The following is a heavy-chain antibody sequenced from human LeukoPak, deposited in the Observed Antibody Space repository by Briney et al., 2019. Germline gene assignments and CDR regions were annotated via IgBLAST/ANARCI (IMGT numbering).Heavy chain of an antibody. CDR2: INPNSGGT. D-gene: IGHD3-3*01. V-gene: IGHV1-2*02. CDR3: ARLEWLRYRYYFDY. Sequence: ASVKVSCKASGYTFTGCYMHWVRQAPGQGLEWMGWINPNSGGTNYAQKFQGRVTMTRDTSISTAYMELSRLRSDDTAVYYCARLEWLRYRYYFDYWGQGTLVTVSS. J-gene: IGHJ4*02. CDR1: GYTFTGCY.